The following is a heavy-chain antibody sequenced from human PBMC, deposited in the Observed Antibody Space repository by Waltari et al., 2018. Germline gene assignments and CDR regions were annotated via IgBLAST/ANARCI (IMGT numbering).Heavy chain of an antibody. D-gene: IGHD6-13*01. CDR3: AREGAAGFDY. J-gene: IGHJ4*02. V-gene: IGHV4-59*01. CDR2: IYYSGST. Sequence: QVQLQDSGPGLVKPSETLSLTCTVPAGSISSYYWSWIRKRPGKGLEWIGYIYYSGSTNYNPALKSRVTISVDTSKNQFSLKLSSVTAADTAVYYCAREGAAGFDYWGQGTLVTVAS. CDR1: AGSISSYY.